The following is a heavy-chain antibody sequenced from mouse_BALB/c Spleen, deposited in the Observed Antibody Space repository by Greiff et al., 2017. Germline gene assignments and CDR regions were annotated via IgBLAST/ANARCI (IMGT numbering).Heavy chain of an antibody. Sequence: EVQVVESGGGLVKPGGSLKLSCAASGFTFSSYAMSWVRQTPEKRLEWVASISSGGSTYYPDSVKGRFTISRDNARNILYLQMSSLRSEDTAMYYCARGGGYGAWFAYWGQGTLVTVSA. CDR2: ISSGGST. V-gene: IGHV5-6-5*01. J-gene: IGHJ3*01. CDR3: ARGGGYGAWFAY. CDR1: GFTFSSYA. D-gene: IGHD2-14*01.